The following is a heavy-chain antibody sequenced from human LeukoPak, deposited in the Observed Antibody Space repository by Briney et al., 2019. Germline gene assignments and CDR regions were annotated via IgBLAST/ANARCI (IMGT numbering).Heavy chain of an antibody. CDR1: VGSFSGYY. CDR2: ISHSGST. V-gene: IGHV4-34*01. Sequence: SETLSLTCAVYVGSFSGYYWSWIRQPPGKGLEWIGEISHSGSTNYNPSLKSRVTISADTSKNQFSLKLSSVTAADTAVYYCAGGRSVQVRWGQGTLVTVSS. J-gene: IGHJ4*02. D-gene: IGHD3-10*01. CDR3: AGGRSVQVR.